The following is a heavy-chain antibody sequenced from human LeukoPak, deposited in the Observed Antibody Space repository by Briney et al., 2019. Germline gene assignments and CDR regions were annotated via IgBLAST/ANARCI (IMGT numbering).Heavy chain of an antibody. D-gene: IGHD4-17*01. J-gene: IGHJ3*02. Sequence: GGSLRLSCAASGFTFSSYGMHWVRQAPGKGLEWVAVISYDGGNKYYADSVKGRFTISRDNSKNTLYLQMNSLRAEDTAVYYCAKGSYGDYHYDAFDIWGQGTMVTVSS. CDR2: ISYDGGNK. CDR1: GFTFSSYG. V-gene: IGHV3-30*18. CDR3: AKGSYGDYHYDAFDI.